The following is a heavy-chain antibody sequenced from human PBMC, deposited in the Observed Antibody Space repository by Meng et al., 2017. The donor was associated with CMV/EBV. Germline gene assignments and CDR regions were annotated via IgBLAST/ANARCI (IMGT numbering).Heavy chain of an antibody. CDR3: ARDRVKAAGQIWATNWFDP. Sequence: ASVKVSCKASGYTFTSYGISWVRQAPGQGLEWMGWISAYNGNTNYAQKLQGRVTMTTDTSTSTAYMELRSLRSEDTAVYYCARDRVKAAGQIWATNWFDPWGQGTLVTVSS. CDR1: GYTFTSYG. CDR2: ISAYNGNT. V-gene: IGHV1-18*01. D-gene: IGHD6-13*01. J-gene: IGHJ5*02.